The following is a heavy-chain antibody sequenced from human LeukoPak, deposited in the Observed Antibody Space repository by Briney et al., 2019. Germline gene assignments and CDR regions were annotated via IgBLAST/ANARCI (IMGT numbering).Heavy chain of an antibody. CDR2: IIPILGIA. D-gene: IGHD6-13*01. J-gene: IGHJ4*02. V-gene: IGHV1-69*04. CDR3: ARELSSSWNEFDY. CDR1: GGTFSSYA. Sequence: SVKVSCKASGGTFSSYAISWVRQAPGQGLEWMGRIIPILGIANYAQKFQGRVTITADKSTSTAYMELSSLRSEDTAVYYCARELSSSWNEFDYWGQGTLVTVSS.